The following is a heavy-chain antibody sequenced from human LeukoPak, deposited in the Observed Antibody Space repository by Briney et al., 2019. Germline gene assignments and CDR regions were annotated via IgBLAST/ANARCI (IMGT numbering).Heavy chain of an antibody. CDR2: IVTYNGNT. J-gene: IGHJ6*03. CDR1: GYTFTSYG. CDR3: AKTTVTSEEYYYYMDV. V-gene: IGHV1-18*01. Sequence: EASVKVSCKTSGYTFTSYGVSWVRQAPGQGLEWMGWIVTYNGNTYYSQKFQGRVTMTTDTSTSTAYLELRSLRSDDTAVYYCAKTTVTSEEYYYYMDVWGKGTTVTVSS. D-gene: IGHD4-11*01.